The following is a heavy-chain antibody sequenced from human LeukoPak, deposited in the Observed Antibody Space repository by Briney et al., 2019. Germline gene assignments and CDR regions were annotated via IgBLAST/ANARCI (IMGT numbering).Heavy chain of an antibody. CDR3: ASQYYYDSSGYHLNFDY. V-gene: IGHV3-7*03. Sequence: GGSLRLSCAASGFTFSSYWVSWVRQAPGKGLEWVANIKQDGSEKYYVDSVKGRFTISRDNAKNSLYLQMNSLRAEDTAVYYCASQYYYDSSGYHLNFDYWGQGTLVTVSS. CDR2: IKQDGSEK. J-gene: IGHJ4*02. D-gene: IGHD3-22*01. CDR1: GFTFSSYW.